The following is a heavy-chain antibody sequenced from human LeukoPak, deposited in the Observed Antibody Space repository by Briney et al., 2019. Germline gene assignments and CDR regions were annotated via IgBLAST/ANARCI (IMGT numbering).Heavy chain of an antibody. Sequence: ASVKVSCKVSGYTLTELSMHWVRQAPGKGLEWMGGFDPEDGETIYAQKFQGRVTMTEDTSTDTAYMELSSLRSEDTAVYYCATAFGGTYYWAFDIWGRGTMVTVSS. V-gene: IGHV1-24*01. J-gene: IGHJ3*02. CDR3: ATAFGGTYYWAFDI. CDR2: FDPEDGET. CDR1: GYTLTELS. D-gene: IGHD3-22*01.